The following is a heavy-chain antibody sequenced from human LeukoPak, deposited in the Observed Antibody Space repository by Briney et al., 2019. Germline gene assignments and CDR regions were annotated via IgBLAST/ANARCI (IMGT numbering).Heavy chain of an antibody. V-gene: IGHV3-30*04. CDR3: ARDGTPIYNSGWVYMDV. J-gene: IGHJ6*03. CDR1: GFTLSSYV. Sequence: GRSLRLSCAASGFTLSSYVMHWVRQAPGKGLEWVAVISYDGSNEYYADSVKDRFTISRDNSKNTLYLQMNSLRVEDTAVYYCARDGTPIYNSGWVYMDVWGRGTTVTISS. D-gene: IGHD6-25*01. CDR2: ISYDGSNE.